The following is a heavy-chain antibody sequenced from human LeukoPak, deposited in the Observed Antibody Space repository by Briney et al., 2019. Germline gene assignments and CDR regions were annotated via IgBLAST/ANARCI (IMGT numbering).Heavy chain of an antibody. CDR2: IYPGDSDT. Sequence: GESLKISCKGSGYSFTSYWIGWVRQMPGKGLEWMGIIYPGDSDTRYSPSFQGQVTILADKSISTAYLQWSSLKASDTAMYYCARLEVATNPYYYYYMDVWGKGTTVTVSS. J-gene: IGHJ6*03. V-gene: IGHV5-51*01. CDR3: ARLEVATNPYYYYYMDV. D-gene: IGHD5-12*01. CDR1: GYSFTSYW.